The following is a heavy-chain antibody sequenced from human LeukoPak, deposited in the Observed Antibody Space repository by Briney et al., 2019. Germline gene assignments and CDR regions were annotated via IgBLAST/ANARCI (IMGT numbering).Heavy chain of an antibody. CDR1: GYTFTGYY. V-gene: IGHV1-2*02. D-gene: IGHD2-15*01. CDR2: INPNSGGT. CDR3: ARDLRYCSGGSCS. J-gene: IGHJ4*02. Sequence: ASVKVSCKASGYTFTGYYMHWVRQAPGQGLEWMGWINPNSGGTNYAQKFQGRVTMTRDTSISTAYMELSRLRSDDTAVYYCARDLRYCSGGSCSWGQGTLVTVSS.